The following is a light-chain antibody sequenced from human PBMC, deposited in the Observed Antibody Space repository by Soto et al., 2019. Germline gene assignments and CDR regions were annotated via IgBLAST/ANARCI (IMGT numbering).Light chain of an antibody. CDR3: CSYTSSSTPWV. Sequence: QSVLTQPASVSGSPGQSITISCTGTSSDVGGYNYVSWYQQHPGKAHKLMIYDVSDRPSGVSSRFSASKSGNTASLTISVLQAEDEADYYCCSYTSSSTPWVFGTGTRSPS. CDR1: SSDVGGYNY. V-gene: IGLV2-14*03. J-gene: IGLJ1*01. CDR2: DVS.